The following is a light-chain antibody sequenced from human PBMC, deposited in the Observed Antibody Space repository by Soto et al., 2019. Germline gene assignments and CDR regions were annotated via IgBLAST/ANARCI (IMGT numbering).Light chain of an antibody. CDR1: QSVSDSS. V-gene: IGKV3D-15*01. CDR3: QQYNNWPPIT. CDR2: GAS. J-gene: IGKJ5*01. Sequence: EIVLTQSPGTLSLSPGERATLSCRASQSVSDSSLAWYHQKPGQAPRLLIYGASRRATGIPDTFSGSGSGTEFTLTISSLQSEDFAVYYCQQYNNWPPITFGQGTRM.